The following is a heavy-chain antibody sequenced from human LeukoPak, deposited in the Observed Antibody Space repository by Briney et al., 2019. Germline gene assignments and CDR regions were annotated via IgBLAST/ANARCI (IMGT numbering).Heavy chain of an antibody. CDR3: ARATSTEPY. CDR2: IYYSGST. D-gene: IGHD1-14*01. Sequence: SETLSLTCTVSGGSISSSSYYWGWIRQPPGKGLEWIGSIYYSGSTYYNPSLKSRVTISVDTSKNQFSLKLSSVTAADTAVYYCARATSTEPYWGQGTLVTVSS. J-gene: IGHJ4*02. CDR1: GGSISSSSYY. V-gene: IGHV4-39*07.